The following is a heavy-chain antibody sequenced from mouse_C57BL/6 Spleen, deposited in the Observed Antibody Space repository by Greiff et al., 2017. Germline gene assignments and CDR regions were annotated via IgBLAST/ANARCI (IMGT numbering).Heavy chain of an antibody. CDR1: GYSITSGYD. D-gene: IGHD1-1*01. V-gene: IGHV3-1*01. CDR3: ARGGSSYAFAY. CDR2: ISYSGST. Sequence: EVQVVESGPGMVKPSQSLSLTCTVTGYSITSGYDWHWIRHFPGNKLEWMGYISYSGSTNYNPSLKSRISITHDTSKNHFFLKLNSVTTEDTATYYCARGGSSYAFAYWGQGTLVTVSA. J-gene: IGHJ3*01.